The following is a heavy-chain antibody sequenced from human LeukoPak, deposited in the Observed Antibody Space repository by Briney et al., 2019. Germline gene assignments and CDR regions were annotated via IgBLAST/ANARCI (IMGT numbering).Heavy chain of an antibody. Sequence: PSQTLSLTCGVSGGSISSGGFTRSWIRQPPGKGLEWIGYIYHSGSTYYKPSLKSRVTISIDRSKNYSSLNLSSVTAADTAVYYCARDSGIVVVPAASLGTYFDYWGQGTLVTVSS. J-gene: IGHJ4*02. CDR1: GGSISSGGFT. V-gene: IGHV4-30-2*01. CDR2: IYHSGST. CDR3: ARDSGIVVVPAASLGTYFDY. D-gene: IGHD2-2*01.